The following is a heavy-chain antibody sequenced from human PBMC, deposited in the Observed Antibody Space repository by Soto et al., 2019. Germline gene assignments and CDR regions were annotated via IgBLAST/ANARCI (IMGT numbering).Heavy chain of an antibody. CDR3: VKLKILGELPQQHYFDH. Sequence: EVKLLESGGDLVQPGGSLTLSCAASGFTFIAYAISWVRQVPGQGLEWVSTVSVSGGLTDYADSVKGRFTISRDNSKNSIFLHMGSPRAEDTAVYYCVKLKILGELPQQHYFDHWGQGTLVTVSS. D-gene: IGHD3-10*01. CDR1: GFTFIAYA. J-gene: IGHJ4*02. V-gene: IGHV3-23*01. CDR2: VSVSGGLT.